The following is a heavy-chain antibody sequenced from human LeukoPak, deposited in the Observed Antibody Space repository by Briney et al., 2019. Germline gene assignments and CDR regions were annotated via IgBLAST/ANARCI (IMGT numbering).Heavy chain of an antibody. CDR1: GGSISSYY. CDR2: IYYSGST. V-gene: IGHV4-39*01. J-gene: IGHJ4*02. Sequence: KPSETLSLTCTVSGGSISSYYWGWIRQPPGKGLEWIGSIYYSGSTYYNPSLKSRVTISVDTSKNQFSLKLSSVTAADTAVYYCARLGYCSSTSCYPFDYWGQGTLVTVSS. D-gene: IGHD2-2*01. CDR3: ARLGYCSSTSCYPFDY.